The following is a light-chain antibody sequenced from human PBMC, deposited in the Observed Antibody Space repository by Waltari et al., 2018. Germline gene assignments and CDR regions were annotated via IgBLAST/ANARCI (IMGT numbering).Light chain of an antibody. CDR2: GQT. V-gene: IGLV3-19*01. CDR1: SLRSYY. Sequence: SSELTQDPAVSVALGQTVRITCQGDSLRSYYATWYQQKAGQAPILVIYGQTNRPSGIPDRFSGSYSGRTASLTITGAQAEDEADYYCSSRDSGAHRHVFGTGTKVTVL. J-gene: IGLJ1*01. CDR3: SSRDSGAHRHV.